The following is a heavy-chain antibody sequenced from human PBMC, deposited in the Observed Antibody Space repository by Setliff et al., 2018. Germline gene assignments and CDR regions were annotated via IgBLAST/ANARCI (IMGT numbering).Heavy chain of an antibody. Sequence: ASVKVSCKASGYTFSTYGIAWVRQAPGQGLEWMGWISPYNGYIIYAHKFQGRVTMTTDTSTGTADMELRNLRSDDTAVYYCTRGTNIVVVPPHRTAFDIWGQGTMVTVS. CDR2: ISPYNGYI. D-gene: IGHD2-2*01. V-gene: IGHV1-18*01. CDR3: TRGTNIVVVPPHRTAFDI. CDR1: GYTFSTYG. J-gene: IGHJ3*02.